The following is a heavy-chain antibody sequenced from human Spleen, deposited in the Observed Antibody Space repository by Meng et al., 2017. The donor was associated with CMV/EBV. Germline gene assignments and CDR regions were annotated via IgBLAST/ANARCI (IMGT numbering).Heavy chain of an antibody. D-gene: IGHD3-10*01. J-gene: IGHJ4*02. Sequence: SETLSLTCAVYGGSFSGYYWSWIRQPPGKGLEWIGYIYYSGSTYYNPSLKSRVSISVDTSKNQFSLKLSSVTAADTAVYYCARAPEDYGSGSPRQWGQGTLVTVSS. CDR2: IYYSGST. CDR1: GGSFSGYY. CDR3: ARAPEDYGSGSPRQ. V-gene: IGHV4-30-4*08.